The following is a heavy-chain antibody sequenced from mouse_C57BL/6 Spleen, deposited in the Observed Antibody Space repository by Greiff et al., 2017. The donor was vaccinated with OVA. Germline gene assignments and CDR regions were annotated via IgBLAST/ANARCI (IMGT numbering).Heavy chain of an antibody. CDR3: AREFDGYYVDYYAMDY. CDR1: GYSITSGYY. J-gene: IGHJ4*01. D-gene: IGHD2-3*01. Sequence: EVQLQESGPGLVKPSQSLSLTCSVTGYSITSGYYWNWIRQFPGNKLEWMGYISYDGSNNYNPSLKNRISITRDTSKNQFFLKLNSVTTEDTATYYCAREFDGYYVDYYAMDYWGQGTSVTVSS. V-gene: IGHV3-6*01. CDR2: ISYDGSN.